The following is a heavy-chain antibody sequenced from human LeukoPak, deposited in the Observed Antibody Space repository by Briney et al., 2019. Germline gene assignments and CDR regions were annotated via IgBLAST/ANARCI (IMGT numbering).Heavy chain of an antibody. CDR2: INTNTGNP. CDR1: GYTFTSYA. CDR3: ARSPVTYPSAEYFQH. V-gene: IGHV7-4-1*02. J-gene: IGHJ1*01. Sequence: ASVKVSCKASGYTFTSYAMNWVRQAPGQGLEWMGWINTNTGNPTYAQGFTGRFVFSLDTSVSTAYLQISSLKAEDTAVYYCARSPVTYPSAEYFQHWGQGTLVTVSS. D-gene: IGHD2-21*02.